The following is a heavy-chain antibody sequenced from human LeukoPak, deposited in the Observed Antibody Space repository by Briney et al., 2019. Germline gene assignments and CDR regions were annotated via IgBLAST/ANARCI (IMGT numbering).Heavy chain of an antibody. Sequence: SQTLSPTCAISGDSVSSNSVAWNWIRQSPSRGLEWLGRTYYRSKWLNDYAVSVKGRIIVNPDTSKNQFSLHLNSVTPEDTAVYYCARGFFRAFDLWGQGTMVTVSS. CDR1: GDSVSSNSVA. CDR3: ARGFFRAFDL. CDR2: TYYRSKWLN. J-gene: IGHJ3*01. V-gene: IGHV6-1*01.